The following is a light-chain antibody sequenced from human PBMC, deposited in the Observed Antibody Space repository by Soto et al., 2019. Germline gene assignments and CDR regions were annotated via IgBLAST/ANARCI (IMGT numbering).Light chain of an antibody. CDR3: QQYANSPPYT. V-gene: IGKV3-20*01. CDR1: ESVRSGY. J-gene: IGKJ2*01. CDR2: ATS. Sequence: EIVLTQSPGTLSLSPGERATLFCRASESVRSGYLAWYQQKPGQAPRLLFYATSTRATGIPDRFTATGSETNFTLTIRRLEPEDFAVYYCQQYANSPPYTFGQGTKLEIK.